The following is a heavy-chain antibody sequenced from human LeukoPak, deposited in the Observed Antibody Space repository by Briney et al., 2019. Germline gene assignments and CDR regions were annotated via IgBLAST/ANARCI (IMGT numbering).Heavy chain of an antibody. V-gene: IGHV4-30-2*01. CDR1: GGSISSGGYY. CDR2: IYHSGST. D-gene: IGHD1-26*01. Sequence: PSETLSLTCTVSGGSISSGGYYWSWIRQPPGKGLEWIGYIYHSGSTYYNPSLKSRVTISVDRSKNQSSLKLSSVTAADTAAYYCARGGSYPDFDYWGQGTLVTVSS. CDR3: ARGGSYPDFDY. J-gene: IGHJ4*02.